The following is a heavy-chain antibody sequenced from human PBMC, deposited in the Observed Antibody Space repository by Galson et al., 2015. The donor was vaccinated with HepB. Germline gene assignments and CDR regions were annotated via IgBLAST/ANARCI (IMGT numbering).Heavy chain of an antibody. CDR1: GFTFDDHA. V-gene: IGHV3-9*01. Sequence: SLRLSCAASGFTFDDHAMHWVRQAPGKGLEWVSGMSWNSGSIGYADSVKGRFTISRDNAKNSLYLQMNSLRVEDTALYYCAKDSTNYYYDSSGHLDYWGQGTLVTVSS. D-gene: IGHD3-22*01. CDR2: MSWNSGSI. J-gene: IGHJ4*02. CDR3: AKDSTNYYYDSSGHLDY.